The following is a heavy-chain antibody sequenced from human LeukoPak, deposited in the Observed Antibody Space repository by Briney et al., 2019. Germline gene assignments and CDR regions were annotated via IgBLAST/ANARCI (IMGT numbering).Heavy chain of an antibody. V-gene: IGHV1-8*01. CDR1: GYSFTSYD. Sequence: ASVKVSCKASGYSFTSYDINWVRQATGQGLEWMGWMNPNSGDTGYAQKFQGRVTMTRNTSIKTAYMQLSSLRSEDRAVYYCARDRDSSSLDYWGQGTLVNVSS. J-gene: IGHJ4*02. D-gene: IGHD6-13*01. CDR2: MNPNSGDT. CDR3: ARDRDSSSLDY.